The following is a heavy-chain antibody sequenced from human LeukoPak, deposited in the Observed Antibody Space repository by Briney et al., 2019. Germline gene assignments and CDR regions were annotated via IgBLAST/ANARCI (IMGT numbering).Heavy chain of an antibody. CDR2: ISSSSSTI. J-gene: IGHJ4*02. V-gene: IGHV3-48*01. Sequence: AGSPRLSCAASGFTFSSYSMNWVRQAPGKGLEWVSYISSSSSTIYYADSVKGRFTIYRYNTKNSLYLQMNSLRAEDTAVYYCASGGYYYDSSGYLDYWGQGTLVTVSS. CDR1: GFTFSSYS. D-gene: IGHD3-22*01. CDR3: ASGGYYYDSSGYLDY.